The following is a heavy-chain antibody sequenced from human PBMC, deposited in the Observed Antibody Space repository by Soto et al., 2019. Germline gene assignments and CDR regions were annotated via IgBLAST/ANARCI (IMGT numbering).Heavy chain of an antibody. CDR1: GFTFSSYW. D-gene: IGHD3-10*01. J-gene: IGHJ6*03. CDR3: ARGYYYGTGSFSPENYLDV. CDR2: IKQDGSEK. Sequence: EVQLVESGGGLVQPGGSLRLSCAASGFTFSSYWMTWVRQAPGKGLEWVANIKQDGSEKYYVDSVKGRFTISRENARNSLFLQINSLSAEDTAVYYCARGYYYGTGSFSPENYLDVWCKGTTVTVSS. V-gene: IGHV3-7*01.